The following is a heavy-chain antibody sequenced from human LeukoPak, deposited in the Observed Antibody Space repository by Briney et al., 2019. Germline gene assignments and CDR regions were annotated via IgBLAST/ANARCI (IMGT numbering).Heavy chain of an antibody. CDR3: ARDSPYNRCWLFYFGY. D-gene: IGHD1-1*01. Sequence: GGSLRLSCAASGFTFGSYAMHWVRQAPGKGLEWVAAISYDGRQQYYADSVKGRFAISRDNSKNTVYLEMNSLRPEDTALYYCARDSPYNRCWLFYFGYWGEKSRVTVSS. J-gene: IGHJ4*02. V-gene: IGHV3-30*09. CDR2: ISYDGRQQ. CDR1: GFTFGSYA.